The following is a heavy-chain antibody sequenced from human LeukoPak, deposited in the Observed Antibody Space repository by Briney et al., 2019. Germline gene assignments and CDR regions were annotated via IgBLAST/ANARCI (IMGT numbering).Heavy chain of an antibody. D-gene: IGHD5-18*01. CDR2: ISYDGSNK. V-gene: IGHV3-30*18. CDR1: GFTFSSYG. Sequence: PGRSLRLSCAASGFTFSSYGIHWVRQAPGKGLEWVAVISYDGSNKYYADSVKGRFTISRDNSKNTLYLQMNSLRAEDTAVNYCAKDHRGLTWIPYYFDYWGQGTLVTVSS. J-gene: IGHJ4*02. CDR3: AKDHRGLTWIPYYFDY.